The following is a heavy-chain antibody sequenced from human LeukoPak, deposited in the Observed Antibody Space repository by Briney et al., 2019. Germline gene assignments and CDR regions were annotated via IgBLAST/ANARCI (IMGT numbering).Heavy chain of an antibody. CDR2: IIPIFGTA. CDR3: AREKEAGTLDY. CDR1: GGTFSSYA. J-gene: IGHJ4*02. V-gene: IGHV1-69*06. Sequence: SVKVSCKASGGTFSSYAISWVRQAPGQGLEWMGGIIPIFGTANYAQKFQGRVTITADKSTSAAYMELSSLRSEDTAVYYCAREKEAGTLDYWGQGTLVTVSS. D-gene: IGHD6-13*01.